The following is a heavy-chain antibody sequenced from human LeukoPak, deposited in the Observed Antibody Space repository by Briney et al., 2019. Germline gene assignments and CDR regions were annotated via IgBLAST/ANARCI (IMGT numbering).Heavy chain of an antibody. J-gene: IGHJ3*02. CDR3: ARDGGSYSGPTNHDAFDI. CDR2: ISAYNGNT. V-gene: IGHV1-18*01. Sequence: ASVKVSCKASGYTFTSYGISWVRQAPGQGLEWMGWISAYNGNTNYAQKLQGRVTMTTDTSTNTAYMEVRSLRSDDTAVYYCARDGGSYSGPTNHDAFDIWGQGTMVTVSS. CDR1: GYTFTSYG. D-gene: IGHD1-26*01.